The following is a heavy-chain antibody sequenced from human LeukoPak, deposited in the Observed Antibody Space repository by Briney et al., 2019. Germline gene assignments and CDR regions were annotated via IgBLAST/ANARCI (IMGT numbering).Heavy chain of an antibody. D-gene: IGHD4-17*01. CDR2: ISAYNGNT. V-gene: IGHV1-18*04. J-gene: IGHJ4*02. CDR1: GYTFTSYG. CDR3: ARPNGDYVGDYFDY. Sequence: ASVKVSCKASGYTFTSYGITWVRQAPGQGLEWMGWISAYNGNTNYAQKLQGRVTMTTATSTSTAYMELRSLRSDDTAVYYCARPNGDYVGDYFDYWGQGTLVTVSS.